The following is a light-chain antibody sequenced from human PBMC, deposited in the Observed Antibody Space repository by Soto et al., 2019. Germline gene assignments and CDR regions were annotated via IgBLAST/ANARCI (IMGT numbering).Light chain of an antibody. CDR2: EVN. CDR3: FSFTTPSTHV. J-gene: IGLJ1*01. Sequence: QSALTQPASLSGSPGQSITISCTGTSSDIGAYDYVSWFQQHPGKAPKLMISEVNNRPSGVSNRFSGSKSGNTAYLTISGLQVEDEAEYFRFSFTTPSTHVFGTGTKVTVL. V-gene: IGLV2-14*01. CDR1: SSDIGAYDY.